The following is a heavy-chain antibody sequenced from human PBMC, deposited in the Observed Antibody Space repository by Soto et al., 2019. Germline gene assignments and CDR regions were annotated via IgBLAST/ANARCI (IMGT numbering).Heavy chain of an antibody. Sequence: GGSLRLSCAASGFTFSNAWMNWVRQAPGKGLEWVGRIKSKTDGGTTDYAAPVKGRFTISRDDSKNTLYLQMNSLNTEDTAVYFCTTEWGAGYFDYWGQGTLVTVSS. D-gene: IGHD3-16*01. V-gene: IGHV3-15*01. CDR3: TTEWGAGYFDY. CDR1: GFTFSNAW. CDR2: IKSKTDGGTT. J-gene: IGHJ4*02.